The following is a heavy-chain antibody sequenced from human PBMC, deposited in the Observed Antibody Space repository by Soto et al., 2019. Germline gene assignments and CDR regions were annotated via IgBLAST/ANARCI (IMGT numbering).Heavy chain of an antibody. CDR3: VKDRAMIVVVTSWDY. J-gene: IGHJ4*02. D-gene: IGHD3-22*01. CDR1: GFTFSSYA. V-gene: IGHV3-64D*08. Sequence: GGSLRLSCSASGFTFSSYAMHWVRQAPGKGLEYVSAISSNGGSTYYADSVKGRFTISRDNSKNTLYLQMSSLRAEDTAVYYFVKDRAMIVVVTSWDYWGQGTLVTVSS. CDR2: ISSNGGST.